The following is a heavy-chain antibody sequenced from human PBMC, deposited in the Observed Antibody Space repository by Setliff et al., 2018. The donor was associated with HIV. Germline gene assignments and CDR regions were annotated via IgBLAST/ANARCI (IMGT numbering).Heavy chain of an antibody. CDR2: IKQDGSEE. CDR1: GFTFSTYW. D-gene: IGHD6-19*01. V-gene: IGHV3-7*01. CDR3: TKDHLSGWASDC. J-gene: IGHJ4*02. Sequence: PGGSLRLSCAAPGFTFSTYWMIWVRQAPGKGLKWVAKIKQDGSEEYYVDSVKGRFTISRDNAKNSVYLQMNSLRVEDTAMYYCTKDHLSGWASDCWGQGTLVTVSS.